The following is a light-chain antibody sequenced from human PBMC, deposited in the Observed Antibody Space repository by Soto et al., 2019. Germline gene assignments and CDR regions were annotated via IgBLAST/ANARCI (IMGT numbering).Light chain of an antibody. Sequence: EIVLTQSPDTLSLSPGERATLSCRASQSVSSNYLAWYQLKPGQAPRLLIFGASSRATGVADRFSGSGSGTDFTLTISGLEPEDFAVYSCHQYVNHPWTFGQGTKVEIK. CDR1: QSVSSNY. CDR2: GAS. CDR3: HQYVNHPWT. V-gene: IGKV3-20*01. J-gene: IGKJ1*01.